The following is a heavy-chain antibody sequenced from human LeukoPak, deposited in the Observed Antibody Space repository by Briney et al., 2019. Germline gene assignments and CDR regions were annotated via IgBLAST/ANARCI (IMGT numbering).Heavy chain of an antibody. CDR2: IYNSGST. V-gene: IGHV4-4*07. CDR3: ARRVVVPADTALYYYGMDV. CDR1: GGSISSYY. D-gene: IGHD2-2*01. Sequence: SETLSLTCTVSGGSISSYYWSWIRQPAGKGLEWIGRIYNSGSTNYNPSLKSRVTISVDTSKNQFSLKLSSVTAADTAVYYCARRVVVPADTALYYYGMDVWGQGTKVTVSS. J-gene: IGHJ6*02.